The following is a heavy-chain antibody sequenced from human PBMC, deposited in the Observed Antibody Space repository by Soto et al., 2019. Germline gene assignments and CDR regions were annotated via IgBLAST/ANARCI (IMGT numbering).Heavy chain of an antibody. CDR3: ASSGYYDTSGYYFYFDE. J-gene: IGHJ4*02. CDR2: IGNIYYSGST. Sequence: PSETLSLTCTVSGGSISRSSFFWGWIRQPPGKGLEWIGSIGNIYYSGSTYYNPSLKSRVTISVDTSKNQFSLKLSSVTAADTAVYYCASSGYYDTSGYYFYFDEWGQETLVTVSS. CDR1: GGSISRSSFF. D-gene: IGHD3-22*01. V-gene: IGHV4-39*01.